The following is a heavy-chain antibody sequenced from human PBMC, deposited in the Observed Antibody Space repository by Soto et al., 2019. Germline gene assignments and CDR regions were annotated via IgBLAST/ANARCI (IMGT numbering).Heavy chain of an antibody. Sequence: GASGKVSCKASGYTFTSYYMHWVRQAPGQGLEWMGIINPSGGSTSYAQKFQGRVTMTRDTSTSTVYMELSSLRSEDTAVYYCARDRELPISTFYYYYGMDVWGQGTTVTVSS. D-gene: IGHD1-26*01. CDR2: INPSGGST. CDR1: GYTFTSYY. J-gene: IGHJ6*02. V-gene: IGHV1-46*01. CDR3: ARDRELPISTFYYYYGMDV.